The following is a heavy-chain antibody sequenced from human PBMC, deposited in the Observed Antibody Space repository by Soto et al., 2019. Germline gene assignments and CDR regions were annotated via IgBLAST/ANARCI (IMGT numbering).Heavy chain of an antibody. V-gene: IGHV3-48*01. CDR2: ISSTSGTV. J-gene: IGHJ6*02. Sequence: EVQLVESGGGLVQPGGSLRLSCAASRFTFSSYGMNWVRQAPGEGLEWVSYISSTSGTVYYAESVRGRFTISRDNAKNSLFLQMHSLRGEDTAVYYCARPRLTGSSGYYYGMDVWGQGTTVTVSS. CDR3: ARPRLTGSSGYYYGMDV. D-gene: IGHD3-22*01. CDR1: RFTFSSYG.